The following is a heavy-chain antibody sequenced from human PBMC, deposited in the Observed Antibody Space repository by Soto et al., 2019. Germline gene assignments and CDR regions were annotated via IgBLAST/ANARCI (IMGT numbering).Heavy chain of an antibody. CDR1: GCDFGSFG. J-gene: IGHJ6*02. D-gene: IGHD2-15*01. CDR3: STDRPDIALGWQA. V-gene: IGHV1-58*02. Sequence: ASVKVSCKASGCDFGSFGMQWVRQAHGQGLEWIGWIVVGNGNTKYAPQFRGRVTITRDMSTRTTYIDPYNLRSEDTAVYFCSTDRPDIALGWQAWGQGTSVTVSS. CDR2: IVVGNGNT.